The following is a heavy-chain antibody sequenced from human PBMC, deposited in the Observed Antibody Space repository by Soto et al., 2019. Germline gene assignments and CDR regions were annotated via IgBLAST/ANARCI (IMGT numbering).Heavy chain of an antibody. Sequence: QVQLQQWGAGLLKPSETLSLTCAVYGGSFSGYYWSWIRQPPGKGLEWIGEINHSGSTNYNPSLKSRVXXSXDXXKNQFSLTLSSVTAADTAVYYCARGPHLTTNGMDVWGQGTTVTVSS. CDR2: INHSGST. V-gene: IGHV4-34*01. CDR3: ARGPHLTTNGMDV. CDR1: GGSFSGYY. J-gene: IGHJ6*02.